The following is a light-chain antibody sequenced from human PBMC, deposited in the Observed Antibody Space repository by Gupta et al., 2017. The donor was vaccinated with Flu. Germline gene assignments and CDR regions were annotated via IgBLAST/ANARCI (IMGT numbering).Light chain of an antibody. V-gene: IGKV3-11*01. Sequence: EILLTQSPSTLSLFPGERATLACRASQGVSSSLAWYQQKPGQAPRLLIYDASNRATGVPDRFSGSGSGTDFTLTISSLEPEDFAVYYCQQRSNWPPLTFGGGTKVEIK. CDR3: QQRSNWPPLT. CDR2: DAS. J-gene: IGKJ4*01. CDR1: QGVSSS.